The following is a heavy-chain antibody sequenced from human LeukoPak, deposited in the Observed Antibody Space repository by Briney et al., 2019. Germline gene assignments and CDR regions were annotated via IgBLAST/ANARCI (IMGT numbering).Heavy chain of an antibody. Sequence: GGSLRLSCAASGFTFSSYAMSWVRQAPGKGLEWVSAISGSGGSTYYADSVKGRFTISKDNSKNTLYLQMNSLRAEDTAVYYCAKGGPDDYVWGSYRSPQDYWGQGTLVTVSS. V-gene: IGHV3-23*01. CDR3: AKGGPDDYVWGSYRSPQDY. CDR2: ISGSGGST. CDR1: GFTFSSYA. D-gene: IGHD3-16*02. J-gene: IGHJ4*02.